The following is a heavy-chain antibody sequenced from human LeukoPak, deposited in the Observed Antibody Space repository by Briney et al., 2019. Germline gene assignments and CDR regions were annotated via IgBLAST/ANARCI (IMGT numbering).Heavy chain of an antibody. J-gene: IGHJ4*02. CDR1: GGSISSSTYY. D-gene: IGHD5-24*01. CDR3: ARAGEMATSIGD. CDR2: IYYSGST. Sequence: SETLSLTCTVSGGSISSSTYYWGWIRQLPGKGLEWIGYIYYSGSTYYNPSLKSRVTISLDTSKNQFSLKLSSVTAADTAVYYCARAGEMATSIGDWGQGTLVTVSS. V-gene: IGHV4-39*07.